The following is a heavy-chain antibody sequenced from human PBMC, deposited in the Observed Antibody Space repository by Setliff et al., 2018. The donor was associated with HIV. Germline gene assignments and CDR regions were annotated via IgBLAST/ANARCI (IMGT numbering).Heavy chain of an antibody. Sequence: SCKASGGTFSGSGINWVRQAPGQGFEWVGGLFPLFETTTYSQTFQGRVSITTDESTSTTYMELSSLRSDDTAVYYCARGQVVGYTYSGIELWGQGTLVTVSS. CDR2: LFPLFETT. J-gene: IGHJ4*02. V-gene: IGHV1-69*05. CDR1: GGTFSGSG. CDR3: ARGQVVGYTYSGIEL. D-gene: IGHD5-18*01.